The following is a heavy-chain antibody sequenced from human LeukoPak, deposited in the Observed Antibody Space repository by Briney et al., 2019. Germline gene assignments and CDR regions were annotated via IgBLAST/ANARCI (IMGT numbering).Heavy chain of an antibody. J-gene: IGHJ4*02. V-gene: IGHV1-2*02. CDR3: ARVANGWNPLFYFDY. D-gene: IGHD1-1*01. CDR1: GYTFTGYY. CDR2: INPNSGGT. Sequence: ASVKVSCKASGYTFTGYYMHWVRQAPGQGLEWRGWINPNSGGTNYAQKFQGRVTMTRDTSISTAYMELIWLRSDDTAVYYCARVANGWNPLFYFDYWGQGTLVTVSS.